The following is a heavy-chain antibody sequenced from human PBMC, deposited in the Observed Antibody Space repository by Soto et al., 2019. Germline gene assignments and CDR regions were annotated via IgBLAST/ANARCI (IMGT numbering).Heavy chain of an antibody. CDR3: AKDLSSLRWLALGAPFDS. D-gene: IGHD3-9*01. J-gene: IGHJ4*02. V-gene: IGHV3-23*01. Sequence: EVHLLESGGNVVQPGGSLRLSCAASGFTFSSYAMNWVRQAPGKGLEWVSSISANGRNTYYADSVKGRFTISRDRSKTTLYLQLDSLRVDATAIYYCAKDLSSLRWLALGAPFDSWGQGTLVTVSS. CDR1: GFTFSSYA. CDR2: ISANGRNT.